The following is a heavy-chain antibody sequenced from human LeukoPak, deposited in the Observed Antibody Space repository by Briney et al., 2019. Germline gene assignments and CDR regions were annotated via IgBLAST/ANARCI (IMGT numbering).Heavy chain of an antibody. CDR2: IKRKTDDGTR. CDR1: GFPFNNAW. J-gene: IGHJ4*02. CDR3: TAGLGKSDFDY. Sequence: PGGSPTLSCVASGFPFNNAWMNWVRRAPGKGLEWVGRIKRKTDDGTRDYAAPVKGRFTVSTDDSKSTVFLQMNSLKTKDTGVYYCTAGLGKSDFDYWGQGTLVTVSS. V-gene: IGHV3-15*01. D-gene: IGHD7-27*01.